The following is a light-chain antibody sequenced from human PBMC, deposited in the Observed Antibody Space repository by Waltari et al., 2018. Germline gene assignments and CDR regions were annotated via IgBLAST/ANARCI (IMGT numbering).Light chain of an antibody. J-gene: IGKJ4*01. CDR2: AAS. V-gene: IGKV1-39*01. CDR1: QRISVF. CDR3: QQSYSTPLT. Sequence: DIQMTQSPSSLSASVGHRVTITCRASQRISVFLNWYQQRPGKAPKLLIYAASTLHIGVPSRFSGSGSGTDFTLTINNLQPEDFATYSCQQSYSTPLTFGGGTRVEIK.